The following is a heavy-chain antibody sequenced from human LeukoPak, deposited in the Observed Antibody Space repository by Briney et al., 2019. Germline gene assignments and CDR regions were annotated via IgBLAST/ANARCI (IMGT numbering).Heavy chain of an antibody. CDR2: INHSGST. Sequence: SETLSLTCAVYGGSFSGYYWSWIRQPPGKGLEWIGEINHSGSTNYNPSLKSRVTISVDTSKNQFSLKLTSVTAADTAVYYCAGGASKEFDPWGQGTLVTVSS. CDR3: AGGASKEFDP. CDR1: GGSFSGYY. J-gene: IGHJ5*02. V-gene: IGHV4-34*01. D-gene: IGHD4-11*01.